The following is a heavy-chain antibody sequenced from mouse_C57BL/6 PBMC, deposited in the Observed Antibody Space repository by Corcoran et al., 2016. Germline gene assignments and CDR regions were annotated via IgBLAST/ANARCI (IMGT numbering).Heavy chain of an antibody. CDR2: INPNNGGT. J-gene: IGHJ2*01. D-gene: IGHD4-1*01. CDR1: GYTFTDYY. Sequence: EVQLQQSGPELVKPGASVKISCKASGYTFTDYYMNWVKQSHGKSLEWIGDINPNNGGTSYNQKFKGKATLTVDKSSSTAYMELRSLTSGDSAVYYCASRGLGGYLDYWGQGTTLTVSS. V-gene: IGHV1-26*01. CDR3: ASRGLGGYLDY.